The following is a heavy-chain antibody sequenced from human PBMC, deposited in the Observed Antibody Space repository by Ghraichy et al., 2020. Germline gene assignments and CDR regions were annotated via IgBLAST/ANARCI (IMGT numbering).Heavy chain of an antibody. J-gene: IGHJ1*01. CDR2: VYYTGST. CDR1: GVSINSNF. V-gene: IGHV4-59*01. CDR3: ARSYGDYGYFQD. D-gene: IGHD4-17*01. Sequence: SETLSLTCNVSGVSINSNFWSWFRQPPGKGLEWIGYVYYTGSTDYSPSLRSSVTISVDRSKSQFSLRVNSVTAADTAVYFCARSYGDYGYFQDWGQGTLVVVSS.